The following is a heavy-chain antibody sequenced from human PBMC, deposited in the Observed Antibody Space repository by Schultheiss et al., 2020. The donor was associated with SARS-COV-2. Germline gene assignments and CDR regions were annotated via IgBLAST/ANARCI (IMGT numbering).Heavy chain of an antibody. V-gene: IGHV4-59*01. CDR2: IYFTGIT. CDR3: ARATRVESLFSVRGGSFDF. CDR1: GSSITGFF. J-gene: IGHJ4*02. D-gene: IGHD5-24*01. Sequence: SETLSLKCSVSGSSITGFFWTWIRQPPGKGLDPIGNIYFTGITKYNPSLKSRVTISIDTSKNQFSLKLGSVTAADTAVYFCARATRVESLFSVRGGSFDFWGRGALVTVSS.